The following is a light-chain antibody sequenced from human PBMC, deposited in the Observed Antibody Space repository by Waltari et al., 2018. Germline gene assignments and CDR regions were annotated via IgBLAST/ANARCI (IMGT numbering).Light chain of an antibody. CDR1: QSVSSN. J-gene: IGKJ3*01. CDR3: QQYNNWPPIT. CDR2: VAS. Sequence: EIVMTQSPATLSVSPGERAPLSCRASQSVSSNLAWYQHKPGQAPRLLIYVASTRATGIPARFSGSGSGTEFTLTISSLQSEDFAVYCCQQYNNWPPITFGPGTKVDIK. V-gene: IGKV3-15*01.